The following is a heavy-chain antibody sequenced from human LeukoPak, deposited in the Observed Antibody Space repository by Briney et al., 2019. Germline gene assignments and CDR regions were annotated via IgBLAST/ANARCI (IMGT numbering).Heavy chain of an antibody. J-gene: IGHJ4*02. CDR3: AKRNTMVRGGPCFDY. CDR1: GFTFSSKS. CDR2: IFGSGDTT. Sequence: GGSLRLSCAASGFTFSSKSMNWVRQAPGKGLEWVSIIFGSGDTTYYADSVKGRFTVSRDNSKNMLYLQMNNLRPEDTATYYCAKRNTMVRGGPCFDYWGQGLMVTVSS. D-gene: IGHD3-10*01. V-gene: IGHV3-23*01.